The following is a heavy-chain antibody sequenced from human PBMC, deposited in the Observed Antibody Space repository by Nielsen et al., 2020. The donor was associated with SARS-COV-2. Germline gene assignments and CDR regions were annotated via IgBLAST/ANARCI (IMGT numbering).Heavy chain of an antibody. CDR3: ARVGYSYGLKYNWFDP. CDR1: GYTFTSYA. V-gene: IGHV1-69*06. D-gene: IGHD5-18*01. CDR2: IIPIFGTA. Sequence: SVKVSCKASGYTFTSYAISWVRQAPGQGLEWMGGIIPIFGTANYAQKFQGRVTITADKSTSTAYMELSSLRSEDTAVYYCARVGYSYGLKYNWFDPWGQGTLVTVSS. J-gene: IGHJ5*02.